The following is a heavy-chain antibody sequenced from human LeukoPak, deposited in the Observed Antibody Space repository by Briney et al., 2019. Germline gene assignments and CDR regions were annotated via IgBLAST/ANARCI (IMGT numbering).Heavy chain of an antibody. CDR1: GYTFTSYG. CDR2: VSAYNGNT. CDR3: ARDSGATGNYYYGMDV. J-gene: IGHJ6*02. D-gene: IGHD1-26*01. Sequence: ASVKVSCKASGYTFTSYGISWVRQAPGQGLEGMGWVSAYNGNTNYAQKLQGRVTMTTDTSTSTAYMELRSLRSDDTAVYYCARDSGATGNYYYGMDVWGQGTTVTVSS. V-gene: IGHV1-18*01.